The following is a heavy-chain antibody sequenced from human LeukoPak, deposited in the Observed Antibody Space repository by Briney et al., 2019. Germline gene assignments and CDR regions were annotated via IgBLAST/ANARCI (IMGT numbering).Heavy chain of an antibody. CDR1: GFTFSSYS. J-gene: IGHJ4*02. D-gene: IGHD6-13*01. CDR2: ISSSSSTI. Sequence: GGSLRLSCAASGFTFSSYSMNWVRQAPGKGLEWVSYISSSSSTIYYADSVKGRFTISRDNAKNSLYLQMNSLRAEDTAVYYCARSPPRATAAGTPFDYWGQGTLVTVSS. V-gene: IGHV3-48*04. CDR3: ARSPPRATAAGTPFDY.